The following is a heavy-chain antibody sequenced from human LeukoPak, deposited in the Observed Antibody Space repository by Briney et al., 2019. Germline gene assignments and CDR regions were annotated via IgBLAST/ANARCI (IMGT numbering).Heavy chain of an antibody. CDR3: ARDSTNDAFDI. CDR2: IYYSGST. D-gene: IGHD1-26*01. J-gene: IGHJ3*02. Sequence: SETLSLTCTVSGGSISSSSYYWGWIRQPPGKGLEWIGSIYYSGSTYYNPSLKSRVTISVDTSKNQFSLKRSSVTAADTAVYYCARDSTNDAFDIWGQGTMVTVSS. V-gene: IGHV4-39*07. CDR1: GGSISSSSYY.